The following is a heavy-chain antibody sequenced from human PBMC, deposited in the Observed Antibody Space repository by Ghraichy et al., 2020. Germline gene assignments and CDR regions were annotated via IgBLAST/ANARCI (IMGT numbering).Heavy chain of an antibody. CDR2: IYYSGST. J-gene: IGHJ2*01. D-gene: IGHD4-17*01. CDR1: GGSISSGGYY. CDR3: ARDSSGDYKYWYFDL. Sequence: SQTLSLTCTVSGGSISSGGYYWSWIRQHPGKGLEWIGYIYYSGSTYYNPSLKSRVTISVDTSKNQFSLKLSSVTAADTAVYYCARDSSGDYKYWYFDLWGRGTLVTVSS. V-gene: IGHV4-31*03.